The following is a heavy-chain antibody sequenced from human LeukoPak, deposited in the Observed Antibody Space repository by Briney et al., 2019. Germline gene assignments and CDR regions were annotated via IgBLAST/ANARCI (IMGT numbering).Heavy chain of an antibody. CDR1: GYTFTGYY. D-gene: IGHD6-19*01. V-gene: IGHV1-46*01. CDR3: ARNVAVAGKTNYYYYGMDV. CDR2: INPSGGST. J-gene: IGHJ6*02. Sequence: GASVKVSCKASGYTFTGYYMHWVRQAPGQGLEWMGIINPSGGSTSYAQKFQGRVTMTRDTSTSTVYMELSSLRSEDTAVYYCARNVAVAGKTNYYYYGMDVWGQGTTVTVSS.